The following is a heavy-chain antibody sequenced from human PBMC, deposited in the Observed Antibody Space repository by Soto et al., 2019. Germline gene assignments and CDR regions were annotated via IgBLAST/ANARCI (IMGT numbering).Heavy chain of an antibody. CDR2: IYYSGHT. CDR1: GGSISSRIYY. Sequence: ASETLSLTCTVSGGSISSRIYYWGWIRQPPGKGLEWIGSIYYSGHTYYNPSLKSRVTISVDTSKNQFSLKLSSVTAADTAVYSCAREDTAMDYYFDSWGQGTLVTVSS. D-gene: IGHD5-18*01. CDR3: AREDTAMDYYFDS. V-gene: IGHV4-39*02. J-gene: IGHJ4*02.